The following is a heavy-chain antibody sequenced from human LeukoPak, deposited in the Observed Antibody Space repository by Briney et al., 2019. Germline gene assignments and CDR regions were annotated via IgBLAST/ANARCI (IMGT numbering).Heavy chain of an antibody. CDR2: MYYSGSA. J-gene: IGHJ4*02. D-gene: IGHD7-27*01. Sequence: SSETLSLTCTVSGGSITDYYWSWIRHSSGKGLEWIGYMYYSGSAYYSPSLKTRVTISVDTSKNQFSLKLTSVTAADTAVYYCARVSRLNGAYWGQGTLVTVSS. CDR1: GGSITDYY. V-gene: IGHV4-59*01. CDR3: ARVSRLNGAY.